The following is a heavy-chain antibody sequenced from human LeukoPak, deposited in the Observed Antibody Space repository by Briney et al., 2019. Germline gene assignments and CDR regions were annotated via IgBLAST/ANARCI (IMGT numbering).Heavy chain of an antibody. D-gene: IGHD3-3*01. CDR3: ARSCGSGYDH. CDR1: GGSISSYY. CDR2: IYYTGST. J-gene: IGHJ4*02. V-gene: IGHV4-59*08. Sequence: SETLSLTCTVSGGSISSYYWSWIRQPPGKGLEWIGYIYYTGSTYFNPSLKSRVTISVDTSKNQFSLKVSSVTAADTAVYYCARSCGSGYDHWGQGTLVTVSS.